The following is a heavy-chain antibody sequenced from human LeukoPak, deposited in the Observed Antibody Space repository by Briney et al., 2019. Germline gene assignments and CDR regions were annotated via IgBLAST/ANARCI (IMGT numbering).Heavy chain of an antibody. J-gene: IGHJ3*02. CDR3: ARGDAFDI. CDR1: GGSISSYY. CDR2: IYYSGST. Sequence: SKTLSLTCTVSGGSISSYYWSWIRQPPGKGLEWIGCIYYSGSTNYNPSLKSRVTISVDTSKNQFSLKLSSVTAADTAVYYCARGDAFDIWGQGTMVTVSS. V-gene: IGHV4-59*08.